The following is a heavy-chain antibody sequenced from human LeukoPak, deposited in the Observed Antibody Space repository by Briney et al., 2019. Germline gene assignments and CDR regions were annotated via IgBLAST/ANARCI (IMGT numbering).Heavy chain of an antibody. CDR2: ISSSSTHI. J-gene: IGHJ6*02. CDR3: ARERGHDYGDYQGGMDV. CDR1: GFTFTSYT. Sequence: GGSLRLSCAASGFTFTSYTMSWVRQAPGKGLEWVSSISSSSTHIQYADSVKGRFTISRDNAKKSLYLQMSSLRAEDTAVYYCARERGHDYGDYQGGMDVWGQGTTVTVSS. D-gene: IGHD4-17*01. V-gene: IGHV3-21*01.